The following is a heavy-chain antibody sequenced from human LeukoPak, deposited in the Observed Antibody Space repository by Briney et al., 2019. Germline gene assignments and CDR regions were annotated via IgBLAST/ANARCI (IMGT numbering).Heavy chain of an antibody. CDR2: ISAYNGNT. D-gene: IGHD3-22*01. V-gene: IGHV1-18*01. J-gene: IGHJ3*02. CDR1: GYTFTSYG. CDR3: ARDGDYYDSSGYLGDAFDI. Sequence: ASVKVSCKASGYTFTSYGISWVRQAPGQGLEWMEWISAYNGNTNYAQKLQGRVTMTTDTSTSTAYMELRSLRSDDTAVYYCARDGDYYDSSGYLGDAFDIWGQGTMVTVSS.